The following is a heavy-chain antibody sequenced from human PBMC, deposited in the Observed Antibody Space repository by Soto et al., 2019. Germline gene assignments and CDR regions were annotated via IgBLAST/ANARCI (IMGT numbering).Heavy chain of an antibody. J-gene: IGHJ3*02. D-gene: IGHD2-2*01. Sequence: QVQLQESGPGLVKPSQALSLTCTVSGGSISSGGYYWSWIRQHPGKGLEWIGYIYYSGSTFYNPSLKSRVTISVDTSKNQFSLKLSSVTAADTAVYYCARDLSAAAMADAFDIWGQGTMVTVSS. CDR1: GGSISSGGYY. CDR3: ARDLSAAAMADAFDI. V-gene: IGHV4-31*03. CDR2: IYYSGST.